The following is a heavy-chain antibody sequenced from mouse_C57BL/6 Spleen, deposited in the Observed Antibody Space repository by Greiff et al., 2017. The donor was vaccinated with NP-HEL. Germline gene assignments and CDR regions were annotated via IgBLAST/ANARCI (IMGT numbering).Heavy chain of an antibody. V-gene: IGHV5-17*01. Sequence: EVKLEESGGGLVKPGGSLKLSCAASGFTFSDYGMHWVRQAPEKGLEWVAYISSGSSTIYYVDTVKGRFTISRDNAKNTLFLQMTSLRSEDTAMYYCARQRQLRLDYWGQGTTLTVSS. D-gene: IGHD3-2*02. CDR2: ISSGSSTI. CDR3: ARQRQLRLDY. CDR1: GFTFSDYG. J-gene: IGHJ2*01.